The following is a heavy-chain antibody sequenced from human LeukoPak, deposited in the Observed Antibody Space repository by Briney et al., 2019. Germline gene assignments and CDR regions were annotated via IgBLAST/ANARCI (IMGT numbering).Heavy chain of an antibody. D-gene: IGHD3-16*01. CDR3: ARHGYTASHYFLDY. Sequence: SETLSLTCTVSSGSMNSYYWGWVRQPAGRGLEWIGRIYTTGKTDYDPSLKSRLTMSVGTSKRQFSLNLRSVGAADTAIYYCARHGYTASHYFLDYWSQGTLVTVSS. J-gene: IGHJ4*02. V-gene: IGHV4-4*07. CDR1: SGSMNSYY. CDR2: IYTTGKT.